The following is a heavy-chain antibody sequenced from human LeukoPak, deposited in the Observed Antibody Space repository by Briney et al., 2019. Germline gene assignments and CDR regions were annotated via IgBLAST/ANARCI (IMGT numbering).Heavy chain of an antibody. V-gene: IGHV3-23*01. CDR3: AGDPTSSWGTAFDI. CDR2: ISGSGGST. CDR1: GFTVSSNS. J-gene: IGHJ3*02. D-gene: IGHD3-16*01. Sequence: GGSLRLSCTVSGFTVSSNSMSWVRQAPGKGLEWVSAISGSGGSTYYADSVKGRFTISRDNSKNTLYLQMNSLRAADTAVYYCAGDPTSSWGTAFDIWGQGTMVTVSS.